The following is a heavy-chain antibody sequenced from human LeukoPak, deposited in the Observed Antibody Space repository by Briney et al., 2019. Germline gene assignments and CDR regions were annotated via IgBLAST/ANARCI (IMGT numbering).Heavy chain of an antibody. V-gene: IGHV1-2*02. CDR3: ARGSPSLSSWCAFDI. CDR1: GYTFTGYY. J-gene: IGHJ3*02. Sequence: ASVKVSCKASGYTFTGYYMHWVRQAPGQGLEWMGWINPNSGGTNYAQKFQGRVTMTRDTSISTAYMELSRLRSDDTAVYYCARGSPSLSSWCAFDIWGQGTMVTVSS. CDR2: INPNSGGT. D-gene: IGHD6-13*01.